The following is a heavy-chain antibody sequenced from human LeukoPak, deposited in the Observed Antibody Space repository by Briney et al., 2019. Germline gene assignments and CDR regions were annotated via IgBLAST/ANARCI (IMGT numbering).Heavy chain of an antibody. Sequence: SETLSLTGAVYGGSFSGYYWSWIRQPPGKGLEWIGEINHSGSTNYNPSLKSRVTISVDTSKNQFSLKLSSVTAADTAVYYCARGAAIAARTYYFDYWGQGTLVTVSS. CDR2: INHSGST. CDR3: ARGAAIAARTYYFDY. CDR1: GGSFSGYY. D-gene: IGHD6-6*01. V-gene: IGHV4-34*01. J-gene: IGHJ4*02.